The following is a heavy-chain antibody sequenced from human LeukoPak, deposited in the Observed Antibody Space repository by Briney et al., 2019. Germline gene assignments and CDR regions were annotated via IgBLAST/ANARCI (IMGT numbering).Heavy chain of an antibody. CDR3: AKDGYINLYYYLSYLDV. D-gene: IGHD4-11*01. J-gene: IGHJ6*03. Sequence: PGGSLRLSCAASGFTFRSYGMHWVRQAPGKGLEGVAFIRYDGSNKYHAHSVKGRFIISRDSSKNTLYLQMNSLRCEDTAVYYCAKDGYINLYYYLSYLDVWGKGTTVTVSS. V-gene: IGHV3-30*02. CDR2: IRYDGSNK. CDR1: GFTFRSYG.